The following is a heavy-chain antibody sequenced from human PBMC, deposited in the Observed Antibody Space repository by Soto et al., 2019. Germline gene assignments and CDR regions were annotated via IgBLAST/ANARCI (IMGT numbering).Heavy chain of an antibody. CDR2: IHPDGGHT. Sequence: ASVKVSCKASGYTFTNYYVQWVRQAPGQGLEWLGVIHPDGGHTTYSQKFHDRVTMTRDTFTSTVYMELSSLRSEDTAVYYCARDHGREFWSPPYHYYAMDVWGQGTPVTVSS. CDR1: GYTFTNYY. V-gene: IGHV1-46*01. J-gene: IGHJ6*02. CDR3: ARDHGREFWSPPYHYYAMDV. D-gene: IGHD3-3*01.